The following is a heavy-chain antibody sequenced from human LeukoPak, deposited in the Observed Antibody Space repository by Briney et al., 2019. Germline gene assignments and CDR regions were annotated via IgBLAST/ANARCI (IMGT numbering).Heavy chain of an antibody. CDR1: GGSISSFY. V-gene: IGHV4-59*01. D-gene: IGHD4-17*01. CDR3: SREDPQTTVPEGMDV. Sequence: SETQSLTCTVSGGSISSFYWSWIRQAPGKGLEWIGYIYYSGNTNYNPSLKSRVTISVDTSKNQFSLKLSSVTAADTAVYYCSREDPQTTVPEGMDVWGQGTTVTVSS. J-gene: IGHJ6*02. CDR2: IYYSGNT.